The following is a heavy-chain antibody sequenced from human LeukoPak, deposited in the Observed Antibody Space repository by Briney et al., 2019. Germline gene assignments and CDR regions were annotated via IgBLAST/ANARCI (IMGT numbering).Heavy chain of an antibody. D-gene: IGHD5-18*01. CDR3: ARDGGYSPKCYYGMDV. J-gene: IGHJ6*02. CDR2: INPSGGST. CDR1: GYTFTSYY. V-gene: IGHV1-46*01. Sequence: ASVKVSCKASGYTFTSYYMHWVRQAPGQGPEWMGIINPSGGSTSYAQKFQGRVTMTRDTSTSTVYMELSSPRSEDTAVYYCARDGGYSPKCYYGMDVWGQGTTVTVSS.